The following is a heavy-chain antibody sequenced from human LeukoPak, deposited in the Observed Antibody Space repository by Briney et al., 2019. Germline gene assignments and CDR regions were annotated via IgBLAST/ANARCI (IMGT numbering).Heavy chain of an antibody. CDR1: GFSFNSYA. Sequence: PGGSLRLSCAAPGFSFNSYAMNWVRQAPGEGLEWVSAISGRGSSTYYADSVKGRFILSRDNAKNTLQLQMNSLRAEDAAVYCGVQSKYRNDDYYYGMDVWGPGTTVTVSS. J-gene: IGHJ6*02. CDR3: VQSKYRNDDYYYGMDV. V-gene: IGHV3-23*01. CDR2: ISGRGSST. D-gene: IGHD2/OR15-2a*01.